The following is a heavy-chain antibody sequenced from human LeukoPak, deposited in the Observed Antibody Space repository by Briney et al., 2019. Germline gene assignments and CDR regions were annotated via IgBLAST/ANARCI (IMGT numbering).Heavy chain of an antibody. D-gene: IGHD2-21*01. J-gene: IGHJ6*02. CDR2: ISSSSSYI. CDR1: GFTFSSYS. CDR3: ARFRHIDGMDV. Sequence: GGSLRLSCAASGFTFSSYSMNWVRQAPGKGLEWVSSISSSSSYIYYADSVKGRFTISRDNAKNSLCLQMNSLRAEDTAVYYCARFRHIDGMDVWGQGTTVTVSS. V-gene: IGHV3-21*01.